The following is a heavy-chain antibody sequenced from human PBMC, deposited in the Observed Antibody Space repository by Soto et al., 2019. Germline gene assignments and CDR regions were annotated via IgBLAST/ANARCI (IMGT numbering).Heavy chain of an antibody. J-gene: IGHJ6*02. CDR2: IVPIFGAA. CDR1: GGTFSNYG. CDR3: ARGGRDYEGSRYYQGHV. Sequence: QVQLVQSGAEVKKPGSSVKVSCKASGGTFSNYGFSWVRQAPGQGLECMGVIVPIFGAAHQQKFQGRVTITADESTNTVFMELRGLRSEDTAVYVCARGGRDYEGSRYYQGHVWGQGTTVTVSS. V-gene: IGHV1-69*12. D-gene: IGHD3-22*01.